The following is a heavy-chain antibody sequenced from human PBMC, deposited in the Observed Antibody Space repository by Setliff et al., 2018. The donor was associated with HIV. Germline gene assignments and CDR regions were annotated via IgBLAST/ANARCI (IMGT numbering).Heavy chain of an antibody. J-gene: IGHJ4*02. Sequence: GASVKVSCKASGYTFTNFGITWVRQAPGQGLEWMGWISPYNGNTNYAPELHGRVTMTTDTSTSTASLELRSLRSDDTAVYYCARDRIPSKWLLESDYWGQVTLVTVSS. CDR2: ISPYNGNT. CDR1: GYTFTNFG. D-gene: IGHD3-22*01. V-gene: IGHV1-18*01. CDR3: ARDRIPSKWLLESDY.